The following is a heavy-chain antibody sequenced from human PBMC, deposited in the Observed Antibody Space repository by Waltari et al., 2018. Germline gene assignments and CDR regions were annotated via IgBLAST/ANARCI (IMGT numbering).Heavy chain of an antibody. CDR1: GFTFSNYA. D-gene: IGHD3-10*01. V-gene: IGHV3-23*01. CDR3: AKAALDYYGSGAYFDH. Sequence: EVQLLQSGGGLVQQGGSLRLACAASGFTFSNYAMAWVRQTPGKGLEWVSGISISGTYYADSVKGRLTLSRDNSKDTLDLQMNSLRADDTAVYYCAKAALDYYGSGAYFDHWGQGALVTVSS. CDR2: ISISGT. J-gene: IGHJ4*02.